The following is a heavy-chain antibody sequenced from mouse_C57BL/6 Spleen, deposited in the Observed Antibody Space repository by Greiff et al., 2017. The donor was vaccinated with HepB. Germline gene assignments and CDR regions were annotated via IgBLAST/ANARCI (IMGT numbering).Heavy chain of an antibody. V-gene: IGHV7-1*01. CDR3: ARDVKLTMDY. CDR1: GFTFSDFY. J-gene: IGHJ4*01. CDR2: SRNKANDYTT. Sequence: EVMLVESGGGLVQSGRSLRLSCATSGFTFSDFYMEWVRQAPGKGLEWIAASRNKANDYTTEYSASVKGRFIVSRDTSQSILYLQMNARRAEDTAIYYCARDVKLTMDYWGQGTSVTVSS.